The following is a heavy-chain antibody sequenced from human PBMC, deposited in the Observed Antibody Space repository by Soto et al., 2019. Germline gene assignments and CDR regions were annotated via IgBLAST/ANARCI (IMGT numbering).Heavy chain of an antibody. CDR3: ARGGAYSGYDSFDY. J-gene: IGHJ4*02. Sequence: EVQLVESGGGLVKPGGSLRLSCAASGFTFSSYSMNWVRQAPGKGLEWVSYISSSSSYIYYADSVKGRFTISRDNAKNSLYLQMNSLRADDTAVYYCARGGAYSGYDSFDYWGQGTLVTVSS. CDR1: GFTFSSYS. D-gene: IGHD5-12*01. V-gene: IGHV3-21*01. CDR2: ISSSSSYI.